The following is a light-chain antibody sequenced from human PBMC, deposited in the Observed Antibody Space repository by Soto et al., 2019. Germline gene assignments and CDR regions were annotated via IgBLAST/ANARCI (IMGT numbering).Light chain of an antibody. J-gene: IGKJ3*01. CDR2: AAS. CDR3: QQNYTAPFT. V-gene: IGKV1-39*01. Sequence: DIELTQSPSSLSASVGDRVTITCRASQSISTYLTWYQQKPGKAPKLLIYAASSIHSGIPARFSGSGSGTDFTLTIRSLEPEDFATYYCQQNYTAPFTFGRGTKVDIK. CDR1: QSISTY.